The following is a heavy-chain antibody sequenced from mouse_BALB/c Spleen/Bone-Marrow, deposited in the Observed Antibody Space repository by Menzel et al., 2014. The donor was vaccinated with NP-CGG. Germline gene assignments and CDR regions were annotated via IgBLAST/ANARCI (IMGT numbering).Heavy chain of an antibody. V-gene: IGHV3-2*02. Sequence: EVKLQESGPGLVKPFQSLSLTCTVTGNSITSDYAWNWIRQFQGNKLEWMGYISYSSSTNYNPSLKSRISIIRDTSKNQFFLQLNSVTAEDTATYYCARWDYGDYAMDYWGQGTSVTVSS. CDR2: ISYSSST. CDR3: ARWDYGDYAMDY. D-gene: IGHD1-2*01. CDR1: GNSITSDYA. J-gene: IGHJ4*01.